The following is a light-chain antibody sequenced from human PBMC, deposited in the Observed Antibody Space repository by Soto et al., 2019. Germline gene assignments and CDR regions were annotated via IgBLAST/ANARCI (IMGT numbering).Light chain of an antibody. CDR1: QRVSSN. Sequence: ILFRPSPCTLSVCPGARATLSCRASQRVSSNVAWYQQKPGQAPRLLIYGASNRATGIPDRFSGSGSGTDFTLTISRLEPEDFAVYYCQQYGSSGTFGQGTKVDIK. CDR3: QQYGSSGT. V-gene: IGKV3-20*01. J-gene: IGKJ1*01. CDR2: GAS.